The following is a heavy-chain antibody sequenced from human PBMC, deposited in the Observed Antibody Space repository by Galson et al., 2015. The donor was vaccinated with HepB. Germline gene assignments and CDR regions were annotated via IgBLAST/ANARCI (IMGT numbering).Heavy chain of an antibody. CDR3: ARDCSGGSCYSD. V-gene: IGHV3-33*01. D-gene: IGHD2-15*01. CDR2: IWYDGSNK. Sequence: SLRLSCAASGFTFSSYGMHWVRQAPGKGLEWVAVIWYDGSNKYYADSVRGRFTISRDNSKNTLYLQMNSLRAEDTAVYYCARDCSGGSCYSDWGQGTLVTVSS. J-gene: IGHJ4*02. CDR1: GFTFSSYG.